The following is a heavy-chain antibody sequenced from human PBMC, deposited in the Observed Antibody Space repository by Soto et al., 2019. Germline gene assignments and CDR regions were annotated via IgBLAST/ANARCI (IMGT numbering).Heavy chain of an antibody. Sequence: PGGSLRLSCAASGFTFSNYDMHWVRQATGKGLEWVSSIGTAGDPYYPGSVKGRFTISRENDKNSLYLQLSSLRAGDTAVYYCERGPHLGSYGYSDYWGKGTRVTVS. J-gene: IGHJ4*02. CDR2: IGTAGDP. V-gene: IGHV3-13*05. D-gene: IGHD1-26*01. CDR1: GFTFSNYD. CDR3: ERGPHLGSYGYSDY.